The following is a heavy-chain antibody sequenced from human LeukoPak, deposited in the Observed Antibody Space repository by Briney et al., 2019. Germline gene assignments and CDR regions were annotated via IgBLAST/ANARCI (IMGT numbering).Heavy chain of an antibody. Sequence: PSVTLSLTCAVYGGSFSGYYWSWIRQPPGKGLEWIGEINHSGSTNYNPSLKSRVTISVDTSKNQFSLKLSSVTAADTAVYYCARDTVTTGYYYYGMDVWGQGTTVTVSS. J-gene: IGHJ6*02. D-gene: IGHD4-11*01. CDR3: ARDTVTTGYYYYGMDV. CDR1: GGSFSGYY. V-gene: IGHV4-34*01. CDR2: INHSGST.